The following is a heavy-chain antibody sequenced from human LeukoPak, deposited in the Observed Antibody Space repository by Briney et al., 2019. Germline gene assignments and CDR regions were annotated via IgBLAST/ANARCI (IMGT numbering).Heavy chain of an antibody. CDR1: GGSFSGYY. V-gene: IGHV4-34*01. Sequence: PSETLSLTCAVYGGSFSGYYWSWIRQPPGKGLEWIGEINHSGSTNYNPSLKSRVTISVDTSKNQFSLKLSSVTAADTAVYYCARRWLQFARYDYWGQGTLVTVSS. J-gene: IGHJ4*02. CDR3: ARRWLQFARYDY. D-gene: IGHD5-24*01. CDR2: INHSGST.